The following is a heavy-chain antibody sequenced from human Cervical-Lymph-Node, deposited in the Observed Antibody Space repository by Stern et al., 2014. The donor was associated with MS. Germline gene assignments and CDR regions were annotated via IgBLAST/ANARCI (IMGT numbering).Heavy chain of an antibody. CDR2: IWYDGSET. Sequence: VQLVESGGGVVQPGRSLRLSCAPSGFTFINYGMHWVRRAPGKGLEWVALIWYDGSETYYADSVRGRFIISRDNSKNVLFLQMNSLRAEDTAVYYCARRLSLLGPYGMDVWGQGTTVIVSS. J-gene: IGHJ6*02. CDR3: ARRLSLLGPYGMDV. D-gene: IGHD3-16*01. CDR1: GFTFINYG. V-gene: IGHV3-33*01.